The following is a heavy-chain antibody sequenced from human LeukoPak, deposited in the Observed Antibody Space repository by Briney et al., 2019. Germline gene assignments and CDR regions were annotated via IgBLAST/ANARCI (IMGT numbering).Heavy chain of an antibody. CDR1: GFTFSSYD. CDR3: ARAQNGALDI. D-gene: IGHD3-10*01. Sequence: PGGSLRLSWAASGFTFSSYDMHWVRQAAGKGLGWVSTIDTAGDKSHPGSVQSRFTISRENATNSLYLQMNSLRAADTAVYFCARAQNGALDIWGRGTNVTVSS. V-gene: IGHV3-13*01. J-gene: IGHJ3*02. CDR2: IDTAGDK.